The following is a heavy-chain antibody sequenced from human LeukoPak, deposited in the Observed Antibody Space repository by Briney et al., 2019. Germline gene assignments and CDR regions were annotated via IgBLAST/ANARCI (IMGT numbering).Heavy chain of an antibody. CDR3: ARHSPKTTVTTLDY. CDR1: RNTFSSYW. J-gene: IGHJ4*02. D-gene: IGHD4-17*01. V-gene: IGHV5-51*01. CDR2: IYPGDSDT. Sequence: PGESLKISCKGSRNTFSSYWIGCVRQMPGKGLEWMGIIYPGDSDTRYSPSFQGQVTISADKSISTAYLQWSSLKASDTAMYYCARHSPKTTVTTLDYWGQGTLVTVSS.